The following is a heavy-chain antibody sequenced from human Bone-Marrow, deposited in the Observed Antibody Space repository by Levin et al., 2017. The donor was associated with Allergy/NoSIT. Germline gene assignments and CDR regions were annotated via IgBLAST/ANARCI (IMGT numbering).Heavy chain of an antibody. CDR1: GFTFSSYS. D-gene: IGHD3-3*01. J-gene: IGHJ3*02. CDR3: ARDGVAHGDAFDI. V-gene: IGHV3-21*06. Sequence: ETLSLTCAASGFTFSSYSFNWVRQAPGKGLKWISSISSGGSLVSHADSVKGRFTMSRDNANNLLYLQMKNLRVEDTGVYYCARDGVAHGDAFDIWGQGTMVTVSP. CDR2: ISSGGSLV.